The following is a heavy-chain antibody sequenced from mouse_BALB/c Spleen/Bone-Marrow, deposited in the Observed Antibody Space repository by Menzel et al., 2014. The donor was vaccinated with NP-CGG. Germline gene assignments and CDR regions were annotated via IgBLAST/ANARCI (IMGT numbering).Heavy chain of an antibody. CDR1: GFTFSSFG. D-gene: IGHD2-14*01. V-gene: IGHV5-17*02. CDR2: ISSGSSTI. Sequence: VQLQQSGGGLVQPGGSRKLSCAASGFTFSSFGMHWVRQAPEKGLEWVAYISSGSSTIYYADTVKGRFTISRDNPKNTLFLQMTSLGSEDTAMYYCARDVPLYDVGYFDYWGQGTTLTVSS. J-gene: IGHJ2*01. CDR3: ARDVPLYDVGYFDY.